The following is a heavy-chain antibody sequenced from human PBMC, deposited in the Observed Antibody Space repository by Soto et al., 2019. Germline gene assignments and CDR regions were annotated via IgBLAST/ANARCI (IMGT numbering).Heavy chain of an antibody. D-gene: IGHD2-2*01. V-gene: IGHV4-59*12. CDR2: IYYSGST. CDR1: GGSISSYY. J-gene: IGHJ4*02. CDR3: ARDINHQLPYFDY. Sequence: SETLSLTCTVSGGSISSYYWSWIRQPPGKGLEWIGYIYYSGSTYYNPSLKSRVTISVDTSKNQFSLKLSSVTAADTAVYYCARDINHQLPYFDYWGQGTLVTVSS.